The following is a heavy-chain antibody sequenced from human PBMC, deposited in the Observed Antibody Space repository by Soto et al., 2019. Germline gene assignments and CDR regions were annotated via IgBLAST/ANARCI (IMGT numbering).Heavy chain of an antibody. CDR3: ARDLFEAARRGEYAFDI. CDR1: AFTFSSYW. CDR2: IKQDGSEK. D-gene: IGHD3-16*01. J-gene: IGHJ3*02. V-gene: IGHV3-7*03. Sequence: GGSLRLSCAASAFTFSSYWMSWVRQAPGKGLEWVANIKQDGSEKYYVDSVKGRFTISRDNAKNSLYLQMNSLRAEDTAVYYCARDLFEAARRGEYAFDIWGQGTMVTVS.